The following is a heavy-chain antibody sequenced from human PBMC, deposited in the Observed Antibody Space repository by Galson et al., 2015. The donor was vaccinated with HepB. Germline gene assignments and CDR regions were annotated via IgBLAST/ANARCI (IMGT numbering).Heavy chain of an antibody. D-gene: IGHD3-3*01. Sequence: SVKASCKASGGTFSSYAISWVRQAPGQGLEWMGGIIPIFGTANYAQKFQGRVTITADESTSTAYMELSSLRSEDTAVYYCARDRTGVAPFDYWGQGTLVTVSS. J-gene: IGHJ4*02. CDR3: ARDRTGVAPFDY. CDR2: IIPIFGTA. V-gene: IGHV1-69*13. CDR1: GGTFSSYA.